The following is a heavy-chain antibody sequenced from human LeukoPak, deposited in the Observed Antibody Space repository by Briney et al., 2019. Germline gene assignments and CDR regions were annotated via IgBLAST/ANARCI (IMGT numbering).Heavy chain of an antibody. CDR2: IRTKTYAEAT. D-gene: IGHD3-3*01. CDR1: GFTFSNAW. V-gene: IGHV3-49*04. CDR3: SRGLRFPDV. J-gene: IGHJ6*04. Sequence: GGSPRLSCAASGFTFSNAWMSWVRQAPGKGLEWVGFIRTKTYAEATEYAASVKGRFTFSRDDSNSIAHLQMNSLKTEDTAVYYCSRGLRFPDVWGKGTTVTVSS.